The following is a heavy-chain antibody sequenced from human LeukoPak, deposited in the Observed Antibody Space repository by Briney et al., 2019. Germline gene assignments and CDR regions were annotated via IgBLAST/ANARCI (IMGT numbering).Heavy chain of an antibody. CDR1: GFTFSTYA. V-gene: IGHV3-23*01. J-gene: IGHJ4*02. CDR3: ATDMKASR. CDR2: IIGSGGST. Sequence: PGGSLRLSCAASGFTFSTYAMSWVRQAPGKGLEWVSGIIGSGGSTYYADSVKGRFTISRDNSKSTLYLQMNSLRIEDTAVYYCATDMKASRWGQGTLVTVSS.